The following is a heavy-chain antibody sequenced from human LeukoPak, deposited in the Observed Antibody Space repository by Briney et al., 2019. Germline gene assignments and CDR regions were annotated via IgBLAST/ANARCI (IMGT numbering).Heavy chain of an antibody. CDR2: IVGSSSNI. CDR1: GFSFSTYS. J-gene: IGHJ4*02. Sequence: GGSLRLSCTASGFSFSTYSMNWVRRARGEGLEWVSYIVGSSSNIYYADSVKGRFTISRDNAKNSLYLQMDSLRAEDTAVYYCATDSPETAAFDYWGQRTLVTVSS. V-gene: IGHV3-48*04. CDR3: ATDSPETAAFDY. D-gene: IGHD1-1*01.